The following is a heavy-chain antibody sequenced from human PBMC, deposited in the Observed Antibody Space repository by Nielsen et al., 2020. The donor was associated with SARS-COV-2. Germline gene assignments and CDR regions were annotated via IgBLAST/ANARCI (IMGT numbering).Heavy chain of an antibody. CDR3: TKGAQLGDY. CDR1: VFTINKFG. CDR2: ISYDGSVK. J-gene: IGHJ4*02. D-gene: IGHD6-13*01. Sequence: SCEASVFTINKFGMHWVRQSPGKGLEWLTFISYDGSVKYYANSVKGRSTISTDTSKNTLYLQMNSLRPEDTAVYYCTKGAQLGDYWGQGTLVTVSS. V-gene: IGHV3-30*18.